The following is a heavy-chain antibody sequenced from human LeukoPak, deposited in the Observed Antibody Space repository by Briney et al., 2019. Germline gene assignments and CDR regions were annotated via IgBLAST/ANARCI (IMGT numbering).Heavy chain of an antibody. J-gene: IGHJ4*02. Sequence: ASVKVSCKASGYTFTSYVISWVRQAPGQGLEWMGWISAYNGNTNYAQKLQGRVTMTTDTSTSTAYMELRSLRSDDTAVYYCARDRSPYSSGWYYSDYWGQGTLVTVSS. CDR2: ISAYNGNT. D-gene: IGHD6-19*01. CDR3: ARDRSPYSSGWYYSDY. CDR1: GYTFTSYV. V-gene: IGHV1-18*01.